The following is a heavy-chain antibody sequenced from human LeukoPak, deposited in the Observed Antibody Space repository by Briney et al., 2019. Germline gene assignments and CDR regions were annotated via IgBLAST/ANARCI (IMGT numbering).Heavy chain of an antibody. D-gene: IGHD1-26*01. CDR2: IKQDGSEK. CDR1: GFTFSSYW. CDR3: AREAGATNL. V-gene: IGHV3-7*01. J-gene: IGHJ5*02. Sequence: GGSLRLSCAASGFTFSSYWMSWARQAPEKGLEWVADIKQDGSEKYYVDSVKGRFTISRDNAKNLLYLQMNSLRVEDTAVYYCAREAGATNLWGQGTLVTVSS.